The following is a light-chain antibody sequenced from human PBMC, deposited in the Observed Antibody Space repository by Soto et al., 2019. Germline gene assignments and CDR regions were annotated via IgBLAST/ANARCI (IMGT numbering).Light chain of an antibody. Sequence: MTQSPATLSVSPGERATLSCRASQTVLSNLAWYQQKPGKVPKLLIYAASTLQSGVPSRFSGSRSGTDFTLTVSTLQPEDVATYFCQNYNGVPLTFGPGTKVDIK. V-gene: IGKV1-27*01. J-gene: IGKJ3*01. CDR3: QNYNGVPLT. CDR1: QTVLSN. CDR2: AAS.